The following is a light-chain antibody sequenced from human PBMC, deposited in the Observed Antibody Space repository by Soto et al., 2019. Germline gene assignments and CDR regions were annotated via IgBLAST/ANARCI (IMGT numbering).Light chain of an antibody. V-gene: IGLV2-14*01. Sequence: QSALTQPASVSGSPGQSITISCTGTSSDVGGYNYVSWYQQHPGKAHKLMIYDVSNRPSGVSNRFSGSKSGNTASLTISVLQAEDEADYYCSSYTSSSTRFGGVTKLTVL. CDR1: SSDVGGYNY. J-gene: IGLJ2*01. CDR2: DVS. CDR3: SSYTSSSTR.